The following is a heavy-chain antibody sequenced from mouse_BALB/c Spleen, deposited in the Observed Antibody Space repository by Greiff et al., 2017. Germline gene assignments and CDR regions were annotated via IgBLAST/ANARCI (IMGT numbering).Heavy chain of an antibody. CDR2: INPGSGGT. J-gene: IGHJ2*01. CDR3: ARGGDYYGAFDY. V-gene: IGHV1-54*01. Sequence: VQVVESGAELVRPGTSVKVSCKASGYAFTNYLIEWVKQRPGQGLEWIGVINPGSGGTNYNEKFKGKATLTADKSSSTAYMQLSSLTSDDSAVYFCARGGDYYGAFDYWGQGTTLTVSS. D-gene: IGHD1-2*01. CDR1: GYAFTNYL.